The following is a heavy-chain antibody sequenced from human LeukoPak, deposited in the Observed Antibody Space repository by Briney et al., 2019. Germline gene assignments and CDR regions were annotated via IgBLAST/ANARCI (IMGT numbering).Heavy chain of an antibody. CDR1: GGSISSYY. V-gene: IGHV4-4*07. CDR2: IYNSGST. CDR3: ARSAFLVTAPGLYYFDY. J-gene: IGHJ4*02. D-gene: IGHD6-13*01. Sequence: PSETLSLTCTVSGGSISSYYWSWIRQPAREGLEWIGHIYNSGSTNYNPSLKGRVTMPVATSKNQFSLHLSSVTAADTAVYYCARSAFLVTAPGLYYFDYWGQGTLVAVSS.